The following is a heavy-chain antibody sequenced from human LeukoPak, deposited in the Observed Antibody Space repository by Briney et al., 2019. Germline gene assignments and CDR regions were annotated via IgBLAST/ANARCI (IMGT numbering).Heavy chain of an antibody. CDR3: ARNPDIVVVPAAISLQQLPQPYYFDY. J-gene: IGHJ4*02. Sequence: PGGSLRLSCAASGFTFSSYSMNWVRQAPGKGLEWVSSISSSSSYIYYADSVKGRFTISRDNAKNSLYLQMNSLRAEDTAVYYCARNPDIVVVPAAISLQQLPQPYYFDYWGQGTLVTVSS. V-gene: IGHV3-21*01. CDR2: ISSSSSYI. CDR1: GFTFSSYS. D-gene: IGHD2-2*01.